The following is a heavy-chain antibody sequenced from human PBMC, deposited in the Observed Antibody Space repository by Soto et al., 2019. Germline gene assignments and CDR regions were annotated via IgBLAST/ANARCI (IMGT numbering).Heavy chain of an antibody. CDR3: ARERDSHFDY. D-gene: IGHD4-4*01. CDR1: GFTFSSYG. V-gene: IGHV3-33*01. J-gene: IGHJ4*02. Sequence: PGGSLRLSCAASGFTFSSYGMHWVRQAPGKGLEWVAVIWYDGSNKYYGDSVKGRFAISRDTPKNILYLQMNSLRAEDTAVYYCARERDSHFDYWSQGTLVTVSS. CDR2: IWYDGSNK.